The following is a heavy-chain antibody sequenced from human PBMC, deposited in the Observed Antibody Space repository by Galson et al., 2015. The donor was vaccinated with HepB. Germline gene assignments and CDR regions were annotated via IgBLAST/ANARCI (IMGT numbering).Heavy chain of an antibody. J-gene: IGHJ4*02. D-gene: IGHD1-26*01. Sequence: SLRLSCAASGFAFNRYDMSWVRQAPGKGLEWISYISSDRSTIYYADSVKGRFTVSRDNAKNSLSLQLNSLRGEDTAVYYCARGFRWELLSFDSWGQGTLVTVSS. CDR2: ISSDRSTI. CDR1: GFAFNRYD. V-gene: IGHV3-48*01. CDR3: ARGFRWELLSFDS.